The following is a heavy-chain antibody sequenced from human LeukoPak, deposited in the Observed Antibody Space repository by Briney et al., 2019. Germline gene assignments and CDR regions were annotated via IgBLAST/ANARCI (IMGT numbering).Heavy chain of an antibody. J-gene: IGHJ4*02. CDR3: ARDWDSSWFPLY. CDR2: ISYDGSNK. D-gene: IGHD6-13*01. Sequence: PGRSLRLSCAASGSILSSYAMHWVRQAPGKGLEWVAVISYDGSNKYYADSVKGRFTISRDNSKNTLYLQMNSLRAEDTAVYYCARDWDSSWFPLYWGQGTLVTVSS. CDR1: GSILSSYA. V-gene: IGHV3-30-3*01.